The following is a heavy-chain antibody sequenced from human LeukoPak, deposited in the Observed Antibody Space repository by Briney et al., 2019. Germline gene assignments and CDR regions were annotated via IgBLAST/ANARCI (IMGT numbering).Heavy chain of an antibody. V-gene: IGHV4-30-4*01. Sequence: SETLSLTCTVSGGSISRGDYSWTWIRQPPGKGLEWIGYIYYSGSTYYNPSLKSRVTISVDTSRNQFSLKLSSVTAADTAVYYCASMIRGVILFYFDYWGQGTLVTVSS. CDR3: ASMIRGVILFYFDY. CDR2: IYYSGST. J-gene: IGHJ4*02. CDR1: GGSISRGDYS. D-gene: IGHD3-10*01.